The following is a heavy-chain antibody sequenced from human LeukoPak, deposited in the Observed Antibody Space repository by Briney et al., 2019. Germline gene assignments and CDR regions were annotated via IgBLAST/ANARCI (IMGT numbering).Heavy chain of an antibody. D-gene: IGHD5-12*01. J-gene: IGHJ5*02. Sequence: GGSLRLFCAASGFTFSSYGMHWVRQAPGKGLEWVAVISYDGSNKYYADSVKGRFTISRDNSKNTLYLQMNSLRAEDTAVYCCAPSRGYDPNWFDPWGQGTLVTVSS. V-gene: IGHV3-30*03. CDR3: APSRGYDPNWFDP. CDR1: GFTFSSYG. CDR2: ISYDGSNK.